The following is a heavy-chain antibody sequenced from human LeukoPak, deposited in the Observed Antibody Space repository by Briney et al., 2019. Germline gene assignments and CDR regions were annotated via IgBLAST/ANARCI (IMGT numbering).Heavy chain of an antibody. Sequence: GGSLRLSCAASGFTFDDYTMHWVRQAPGKGLEWVSLISWDGGSTYYADSVKGRFTISRDNSKNSLYLQMNSLRTEDTAVYYCARRTEGYYFGYWGQGTLVTVSS. J-gene: IGHJ4*02. CDR3: ARRTEGYYFGY. CDR2: ISWDGGST. CDR1: GFTFDDYT. D-gene: IGHD4-17*01. V-gene: IGHV3-43*01.